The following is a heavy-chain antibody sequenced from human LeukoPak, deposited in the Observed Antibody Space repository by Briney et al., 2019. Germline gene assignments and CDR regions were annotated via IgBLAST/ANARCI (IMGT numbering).Heavy chain of an antibody. D-gene: IGHD3-22*01. J-gene: IGHJ5*02. CDR2: IYYSGST. V-gene: IGHV4-59*01. Sequence: PSETLSLTCTVSEGSMSSYYWSWIRQPPGKGLEWIGYIYYSGSTNYNPSLKSRVTISVDTSKNQFSLKLSSVTAADTAVYYCARQIEGYYYDVCKGWFDPWGQGTLVTVSS. CDR1: EGSMSSYY. CDR3: ARQIEGYYYDVCKGWFDP.